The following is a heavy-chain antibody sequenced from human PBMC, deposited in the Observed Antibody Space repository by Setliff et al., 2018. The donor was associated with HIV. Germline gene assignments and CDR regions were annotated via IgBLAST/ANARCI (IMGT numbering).Heavy chain of an antibody. V-gene: IGHV3-21*01. Sequence: PGGSLRLSCAASGVTFSSYSMNWVRQAPGKGLEWVSSISSSSSYINYADSVKGRFTISRDNPKNSLYLQMNSLRAEDTAVYYCARDRRGIVVVPAAKGYYYYGMDVWGQGTTVTVSS. J-gene: IGHJ6*02. CDR1: GVTFSSYS. CDR3: ARDRRGIVVVPAAKGYYYYGMDV. CDR2: ISSSSSYI. D-gene: IGHD2-2*01.